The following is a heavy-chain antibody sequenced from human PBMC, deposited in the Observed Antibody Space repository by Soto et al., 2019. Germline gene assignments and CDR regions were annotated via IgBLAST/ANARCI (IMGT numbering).Heavy chain of an antibody. CDR3: ASLWFGVYYVDY. CDR2: ISSSSSYI. D-gene: IGHD3-10*01. Sequence: EVQLVESGGGLVKPGGSLRLSCAASGFTFSSYSMNWVRQAPGKGLEWVSSISSSSSYIYYADSVKGRFTISRDNAKNSLYLQMNSLRAEDTAVYYCASLWFGVYYVDYWGQGTLVTVSS. V-gene: IGHV3-21*01. CDR1: GFTFSSYS. J-gene: IGHJ4*02.